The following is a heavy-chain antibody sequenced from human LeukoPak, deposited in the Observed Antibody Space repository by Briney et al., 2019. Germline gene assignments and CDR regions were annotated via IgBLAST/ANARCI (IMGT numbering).Heavy chain of an antibody. CDR2: VSGSGDNT. CDR3: AKRIATAGPYFDY. CDR1: GFTFSSYA. J-gene: IGHJ4*02. V-gene: IGHV3-23*01. D-gene: IGHD6-13*01. Sequence: GGSLRLSCAASGFTFSSYAMSWVRQAPGKGLEWVSTVSGSGDNTYYADSVKGRFTISRDSSKSTLYLQMNTLRAEDTAVYYCAKRIATAGPYFDYWGQGALVTVSS.